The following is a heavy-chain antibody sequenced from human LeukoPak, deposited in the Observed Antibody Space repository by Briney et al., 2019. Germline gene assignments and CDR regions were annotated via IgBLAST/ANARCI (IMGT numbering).Heavy chain of an antibody. J-gene: IGHJ4*02. CDR2: ISSSGST. CDR3: ARRAGDYSHPYDY. Sequence: SETLSLTCTVSGDSISSGDYYWSWIRQPAGKGLEWIGRISSSGSTNYNPSLKSRVTISVDTSKNQFSLKLSSVTAADTAVYYCARRAGDYSHPYDYWGQGTLVTVSS. V-gene: IGHV4-61*02. D-gene: IGHD3-22*01. CDR1: GDSISSGDYY.